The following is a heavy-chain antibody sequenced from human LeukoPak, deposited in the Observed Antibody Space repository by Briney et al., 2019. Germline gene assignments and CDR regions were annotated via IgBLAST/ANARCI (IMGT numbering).Heavy chain of an antibody. V-gene: IGHV3-74*01. CDR2: INGVASDT. CDR1: GFSFSSYY. D-gene: IGHD1-26*01. Sequence: GGSLRLSCAASGFSFSSYYMHWVRQAPVKELVWVSRINGVASDTIYADSVKGRFTISRDNAKNTLYLQMTSLRAEDTAIYYCVRDWDHHDFDSWGQGTLVTVSS. J-gene: IGHJ5*01. CDR3: VRDWDHHDFDS.